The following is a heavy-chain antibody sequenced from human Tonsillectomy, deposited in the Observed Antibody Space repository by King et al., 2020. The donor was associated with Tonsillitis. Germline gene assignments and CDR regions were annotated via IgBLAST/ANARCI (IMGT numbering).Heavy chain of an antibody. Sequence: VQLVESGGGVVQPGRSLRLSCAASGFTFSNYVMHWVRQAPGKGLEWVAFISYDGSNKYYADSVKGRFTISRDNSKNTLYLQMNSMRAEDTAVYDCAREGSSGWSFYYYGMDVWGQGTTVTVSS. CDR1: GFTFSNYV. D-gene: IGHD6-19*01. J-gene: IGHJ6*02. CDR3: AREGSSGWSFYYYGMDV. V-gene: IGHV3-30-3*01. CDR2: ISYDGSNK.